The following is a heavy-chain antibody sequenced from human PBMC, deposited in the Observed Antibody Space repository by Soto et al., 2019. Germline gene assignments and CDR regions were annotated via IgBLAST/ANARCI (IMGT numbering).Heavy chain of an antibody. Sequence: EVQLVESGGGLVQPGGSLKLSCAASGFTFSGSAIHWVRQASGKGLEWVGRVNSKASYYATTYPASVRGMFTISRDDSKNTAYLQMNSLKTEDTAVYYCTRSTPGGMDVWGQGTTVTVSS. V-gene: IGHV3-73*01. D-gene: IGHD2-15*01. J-gene: IGHJ6*02. CDR1: GFTFSGSA. CDR3: TRSTPGGMDV. CDR2: VNSKASYYAT.